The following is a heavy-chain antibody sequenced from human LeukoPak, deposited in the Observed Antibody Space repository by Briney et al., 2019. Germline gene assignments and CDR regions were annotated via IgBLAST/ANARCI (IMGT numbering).Heavy chain of an antibody. J-gene: IGHJ3*02. V-gene: IGHV1-18*01. CDR3: ARDRFSGREDGWYYDDSTPAEDAFDI. CDR2: ISAYNGNT. D-gene: IGHD3-22*01. CDR1: GYTFTSYG. Sequence: ASVKVSCKASGYTFTSYGISWVRQAPGQGLEWMGWISAYNGNTNYAQKLQGRVTMTKDTSTSTAYMELRSQRSDDTAVYYCARDRFSGREDGWYYDDSTPAEDAFDIWGQGTMVTVSS.